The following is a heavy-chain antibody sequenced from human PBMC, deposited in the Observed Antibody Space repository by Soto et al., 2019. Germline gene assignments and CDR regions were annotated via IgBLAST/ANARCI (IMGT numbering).Heavy chain of an antibody. CDR3: ARTYSSGWDWFDP. J-gene: IGHJ5*02. CDR2: IYYSGST. CDR1: GYSISSNNW. Sequence: SETLSLTCAVSGYSISSNNWWGWIRQPPGQGLEWIGYIYYSGSTYYNPSLKSRVTMSVDTSKNQFSLKLSSVTAVDTAVYYCARTYSSGWDWFDPWGQGTLVTVSS. V-gene: IGHV4-28*01. D-gene: IGHD6-19*01.